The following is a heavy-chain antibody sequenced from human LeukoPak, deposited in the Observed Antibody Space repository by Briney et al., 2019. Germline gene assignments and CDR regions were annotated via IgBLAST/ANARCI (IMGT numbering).Heavy chain of an antibody. J-gene: IGHJ4*02. CDR2: ISGSSNYI. CDR3: ARDYCSGGSCYYFDY. Sequence: GGSLRLSCAASGFTFNTYNMNWVRQAPGKGLEWVSSISGSSNYIYYADSVKGRYTISRDNAKNSLYLQMNSLRAEDTAVYYCARDYCSGGSCYYFDYWGQGTQVTVSS. CDR1: GFTFNTYN. V-gene: IGHV3-21*01. D-gene: IGHD2-15*01.